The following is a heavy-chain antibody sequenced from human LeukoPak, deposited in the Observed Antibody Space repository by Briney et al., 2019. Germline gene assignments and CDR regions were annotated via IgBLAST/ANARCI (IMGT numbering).Heavy chain of an antibody. CDR1: GFTFTSST. D-gene: IGHD6-13*01. J-gene: IGHJ4*02. Sequence: GTSVKVSCKASGFTFTSSTIQWVRQARGQRLEWIGWIVVGSGSTSYAQKFQGRVTMTRDTSTSTVYMELSSLRSEDTAVYYCARGGIAAAGNGGYFDYWGQGTLVTVSS. CDR2: IVVGSGST. CDR3: ARGGIAAAGNGGYFDY. V-gene: IGHV1-58*02.